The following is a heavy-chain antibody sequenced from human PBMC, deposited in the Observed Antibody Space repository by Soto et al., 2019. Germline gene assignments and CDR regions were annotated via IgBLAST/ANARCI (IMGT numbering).Heavy chain of an antibody. CDR2: IKSKTDGGTT. V-gene: IGHV3-15*07. J-gene: IGHJ6*02. D-gene: IGHD1-26*01. CDR1: GFNFINAW. Sequence: EVQLVESGGGLVEPGGSLRLSCAASGFNFINAWMHWVRQAPGKGLEWVGRIKSKTDGGTTDYAAPVKGRFIISRDDSKNTLYLQINSLIMEDTAVYYCSALGVWGQGTTVTVSS. CDR3: SALGV.